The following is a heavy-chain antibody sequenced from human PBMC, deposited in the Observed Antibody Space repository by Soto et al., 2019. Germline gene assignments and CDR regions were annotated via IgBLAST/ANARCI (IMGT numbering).Heavy chain of an antibody. CDR1: GYTFTAYH. Sequence: ASVKVSCKTSGYTFTAYHIHGVRQAPGQGLEWMGWINPNSGGANYAQKFEGRVTMTRDTSISTVYMELSRLGSDDTALYYCARDYSGHGMDVWGQGTTVTVS. J-gene: IGHJ6*02. CDR3: ARDYSGHGMDV. CDR2: INPNSGGA. D-gene: IGHD1-26*01. V-gene: IGHV1-2*02.